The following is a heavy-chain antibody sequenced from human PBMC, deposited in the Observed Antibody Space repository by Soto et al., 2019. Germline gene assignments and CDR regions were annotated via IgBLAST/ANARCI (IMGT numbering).Heavy chain of an antibody. CDR3: ARQRTTVVTQAYFDH. J-gene: IGHJ4*02. V-gene: IGHV4-39*01. Sequence: TPSLTCIVSGESISSSSYYWGWIRQPPGKGLEWIGSIYYSGRTYYNPSFKSRVTISIDTSKNQFSLKLSSVTATDTAVYYCARQRTTVVTQAYFDHWGQGALVTVSS. D-gene: IGHD2-21*02. CDR1: GESISSSSYY. CDR2: IYYSGRT.